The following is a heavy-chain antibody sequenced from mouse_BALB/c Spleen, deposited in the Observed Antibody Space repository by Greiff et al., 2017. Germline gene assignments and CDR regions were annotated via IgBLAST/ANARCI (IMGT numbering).Heavy chain of an antibody. CDR1: GFNIKDTY. Sequence: VQLQQSGAELVKPGASVKLSCTASGFNIKDTYMHWVKQRPEQGLEWIGRIDPANGNTKYDPKFQGKATITADTSSNTAYLQLSSLTSEDTAVYYCARSTTVVATDFDYWGQGTTLTVSS. CDR2: IDPANGNT. V-gene: IGHV14-3*02. D-gene: IGHD1-1*01. J-gene: IGHJ2*01. CDR3: ARSTTVVATDFDY.